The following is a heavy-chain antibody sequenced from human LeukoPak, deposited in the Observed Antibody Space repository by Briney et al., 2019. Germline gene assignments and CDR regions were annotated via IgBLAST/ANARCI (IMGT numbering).Heavy chain of an antibody. D-gene: IGHD3-22*01. J-gene: IGHJ3*02. Sequence: PSETLSLTCAVSGGSISSSNWWSWVRQPPGKGLEWIGEIYHSGSTNYNPSLKSRVTISVDKSKNQFSLKLSSVTAADTAAYYCARWPSTGYYDSSGYHRDAFDIWGQGTMVTVSS. CDR1: GGSISSSNW. V-gene: IGHV4-4*02. CDR2: IYHSGST. CDR3: ARWPSTGYYDSSGYHRDAFDI.